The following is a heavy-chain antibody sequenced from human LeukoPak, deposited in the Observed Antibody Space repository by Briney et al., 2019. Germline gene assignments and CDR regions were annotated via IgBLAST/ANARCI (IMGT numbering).Heavy chain of an antibody. CDR1: GGSVSSGSYY. CDR2: IRYSGHT. D-gene: IGHD1-1*01. Sequence: KPSETLSLTCTVSGGSVSSGSYYWSWIRQSPGKGLEWIAYIRYSGHTNYSPSLDTRVTISLDASKNQLSLRLYSVTAADTAMYYCARYNWNTWFDPWGQGALVTVSS. J-gene: IGHJ5*02. V-gene: IGHV4-61*01. CDR3: ARYNWNTWFDP.